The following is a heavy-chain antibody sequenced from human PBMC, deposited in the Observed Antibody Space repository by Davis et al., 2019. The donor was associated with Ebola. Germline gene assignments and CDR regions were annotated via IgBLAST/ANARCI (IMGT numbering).Heavy chain of an antibody. J-gene: IGHJ4*02. CDR2: IGGSGDTA. V-gene: IGHV3-23*01. CDR1: GFRFSSYV. Sequence: GGSLRLSCVASGFRFSSYVMGWVRQAPGKGLEWVSRIGGSGDTADYGDSVRGRFTISRDNGKNSVFLQMNSLRPEDTAEYYCATSRTGALDYWGQGTLVTVSS. D-gene: IGHD3/OR15-3a*01. CDR3: ATSRTGALDY.